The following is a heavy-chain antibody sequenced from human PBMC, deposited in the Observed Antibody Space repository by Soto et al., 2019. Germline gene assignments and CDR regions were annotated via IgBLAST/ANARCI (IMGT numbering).Heavy chain of an antibody. V-gene: IGHV1-8*01. J-gene: IGHJ4*02. CDR1: GYTFSNYD. Sequence: QVQLVQSGAEVKEPGASVRVSCKASGYTFSNYDINWVRQATGQVLEWMGWMNPESRNTGYAQKFQGRVTMTRDTSISTAYMELTSLRSEDTAVYYCARFVRHQLPTIDFWGQGTLVTVSS. D-gene: IGHD2-2*01. CDR3: ARFVRHQLPTIDF. CDR2: MNPESRNT.